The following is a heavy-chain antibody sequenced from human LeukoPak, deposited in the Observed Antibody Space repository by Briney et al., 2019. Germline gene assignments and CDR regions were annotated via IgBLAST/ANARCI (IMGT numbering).Heavy chain of an antibody. D-gene: IGHD3-22*01. V-gene: IGHV1-24*01. CDR3: ARVRYPYYYDSSGPYYYYGMDV. CDR1: GYTLTELS. Sequence: ASVKVSCKVSGYTLTELSMHWVRQAPGKGLEWMGGFDPEDGETIYAQKFQGRVTITADESTSTAYMELSSLRSEDTAVYYCARVRYPYYYDSSGPYYYYGMDVWGQGTTVTVSS. CDR2: FDPEDGET. J-gene: IGHJ6*02.